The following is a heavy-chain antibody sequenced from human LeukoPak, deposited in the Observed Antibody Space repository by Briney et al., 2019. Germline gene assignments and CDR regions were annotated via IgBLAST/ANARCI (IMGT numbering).Heavy chain of an antibody. J-gene: IGHJ3*02. CDR2: INHSGST. V-gene: IGHV4-34*01. Sequence: SETLSLTCAVYGGSFSGYYWSWIRQTPGKGLEWIREINHSGSTNYNPSLKSRVTISVDTSKNQFSLKLSSVTAADTAVYYCARAFYDFWSGYQGHAFDIWAKGQWSPSLQ. CDR1: GGSFSGYY. CDR3: ARAFYDFWSGYQGHAFDI. D-gene: IGHD3-3*01.